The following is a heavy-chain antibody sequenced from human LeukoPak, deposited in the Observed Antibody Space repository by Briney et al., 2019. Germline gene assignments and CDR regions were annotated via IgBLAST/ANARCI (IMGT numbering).Heavy chain of an antibody. CDR2: IYYSGST. V-gene: IGHV4-39*01. Sequence: SETLSLTCTVSGGSISSYYWGWIRQPPGKGLEWIGSIYYSGSTYYNPSLKSRVTISVDTSKNQFSLKLSSVTAADTAVYYCARQGLVDTAMDSEAAFDIWGQGTMVTVSS. D-gene: IGHD5-18*01. J-gene: IGHJ3*02. CDR1: GGSISSYY. CDR3: ARQGLVDTAMDSEAAFDI.